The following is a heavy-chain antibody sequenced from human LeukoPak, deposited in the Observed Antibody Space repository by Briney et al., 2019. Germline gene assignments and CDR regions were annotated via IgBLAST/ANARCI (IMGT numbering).Heavy chain of an antibody. V-gene: IGHV3-20*04. CDR2: INWNGGST. J-gene: IGHJ6*03. Sequence: GGSLRLSCAASGFTFSSYWLTWVRQVPGKGLEWVSGINWNGGSTDYADSVKGRFTVSRDNAKNSLYLQMNSLRVEDTGLYYCARYLEATETTWHYMDVWGKGTTVIVSS. CDR1: GFTFSSYW. D-gene: IGHD1-1*01. CDR3: ARYLEATETTWHYMDV.